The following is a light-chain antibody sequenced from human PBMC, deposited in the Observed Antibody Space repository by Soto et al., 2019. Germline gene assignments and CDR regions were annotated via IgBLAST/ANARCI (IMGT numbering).Light chain of an antibody. CDR2: DVS. J-gene: IGLJ2*01. Sequence: QSVLTQPASVSGSPGQSITISCTGTSSDVGGYNYVSWYQQHPGKAPKLMIYDVSNRPSWVSNRFSGSKSGNTASLTISGLQAEDEADYYCSSYTSIITLRRVVFGGVTKLTVL. V-gene: IGLV2-14*01. CDR3: SSYTSIITLRRVV. CDR1: SSDVGGYNY.